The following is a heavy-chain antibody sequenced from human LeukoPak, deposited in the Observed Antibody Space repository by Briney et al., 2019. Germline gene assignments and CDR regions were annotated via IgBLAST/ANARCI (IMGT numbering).Heavy chain of an antibody. J-gene: IGHJ6*02. CDR2: IYYSGST. V-gene: IGHV4-30-4*01. CDR1: GGSTSSGDYY. CDR3: ARQGPPTKAVNYYYYYGMDV. Sequence: SETLSLTCTVSGGSTSSGDYYWSWIRQPPGKGLEWIGYIYYSGSTYYNPSLKSRVTISVDTSKNQFSLKLSSVTAADTAVYYCARQGPPTKAVNYYYYYGMDVWGQGTTVTVSS.